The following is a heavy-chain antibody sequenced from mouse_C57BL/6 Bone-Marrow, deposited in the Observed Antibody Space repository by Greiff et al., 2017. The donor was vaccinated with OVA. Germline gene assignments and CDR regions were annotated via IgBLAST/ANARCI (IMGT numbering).Heavy chain of an antibody. CDR1: GFTFSDYG. CDR3: ARPVVDAWFAY. Sequence: EVQLQQSGGGLVKPGGSLKLSCAASGFTFSDYGMHWVRQAPEKGLEWVAYISSGSSTIYYADTVKGRFTISRDNAKNTLFLQMTSLRSEDTAMYYCARPVVDAWFAYWGQGTLVTVSA. V-gene: IGHV5-17*01. CDR2: ISSGSSTI. J-gene: IGHJ3*01. D-gene: IGHD1-1*01.